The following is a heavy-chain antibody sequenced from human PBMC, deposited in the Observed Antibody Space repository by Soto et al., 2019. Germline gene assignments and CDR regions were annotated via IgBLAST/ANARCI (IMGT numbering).Heavy chain of an antibody. Sequence: SETLSLTCAVYGGSFSGYYWSWIRQPPGKGLEWIGEINHSGSTNYNPSLKSRVTISVDTSKNQFSLKLSSVTAADTAVYYCARDGHYYDSSGYLVDYWGQGTLVTVSS. J-gene: IGHJ4*02. CDR2: INHSGST. V-gene: IGHV4-34*01. D-gene: IGHD3-22*01. CDR1: GGSFSGYY. CDR3: ARDGHYYDSSGYLVDY.